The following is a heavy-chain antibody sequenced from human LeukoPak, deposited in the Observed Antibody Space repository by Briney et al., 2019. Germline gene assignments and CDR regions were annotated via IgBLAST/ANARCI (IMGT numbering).Heavy chain of an antibody. V-gene: IGHV4-4*07. CDR3: SRRRMVRGSYGMDV. CDR2: IYTSGST. Sequence: PSETLSLTCTVSGGSISSYYWSWIRQPAGKGLEWIGRIYTSGSTNYNPSLKSRVTISVDTSKNQFSLRLSSVTAADTAMYYCSRRRMVRGSYGMDVWGQGTTVTVSS. D-gene: IGHD3-10*01. J-gene: IGHJ6*02. CDR1: GGSISSYY.